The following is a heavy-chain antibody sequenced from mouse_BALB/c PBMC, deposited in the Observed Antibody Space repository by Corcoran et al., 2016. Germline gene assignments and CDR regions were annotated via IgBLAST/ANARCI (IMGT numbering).Heavy chain of an antibody. CDR3: ARLTTTVVDEDY. CDR1: GYTFSSYW. V-gene: IGHV1-9*01. CDR2: ILPGSGST. J-gene: IGHJ4*01. D-gene: IGHD1-1*01. Sequence: QVQLQQSGAELMKPGASVKISCKATGYTFSSYWIEWVKQRPGHGLEWIGEILPGSGSTNYNEKFKGKATFTADTSSNTAYMQLSSLTSEDSAVYYCARLTTTVVDEDYWGQGTSVTVSS.